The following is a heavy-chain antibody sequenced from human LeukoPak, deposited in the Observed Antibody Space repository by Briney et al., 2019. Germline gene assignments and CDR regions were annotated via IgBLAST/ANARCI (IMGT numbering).Heavy chain of an antibody. Sequence: ASVTVSCKASGYTFTGYYMHWVRQAPGQGLEWMGWINPNSGGTNYAQKFQGRVTMTRDTSISTAYMELSRLRSDDTAVYYCARDRGYSSSWYDYYYYYGMDVWGQGTTVTVSS. V-gene: IGHV1-2*02. CDR1: GYTFTGYY. D-gene: IGHD6-13*01. CDR3: ARDRGYSSSWYDYYYYYGMDV. CDR2: INPNSGGT. J-gene: IGHJ6*02.